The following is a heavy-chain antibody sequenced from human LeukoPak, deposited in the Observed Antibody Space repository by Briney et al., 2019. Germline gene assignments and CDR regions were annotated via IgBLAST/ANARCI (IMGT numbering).Heavy chain of an antibody. Sequence: SETLSLTCTVSGGSVSSGSYYWSWIRQPPGKGLEWIGYIYYSGSTNYNPSLKSRVTISVDTSKNQFSLKLSSVTAADTAVYYCARAPGVVRYWGQGTLVTVSS. V-gene: IGHV4-61*01. CDR1: GGSVSSGSYY. J-gene: IGHJ4*02. CDR3: ARAPGVVRY. D-gene: IGHD3-16*01. CDR2: IYYSGST.